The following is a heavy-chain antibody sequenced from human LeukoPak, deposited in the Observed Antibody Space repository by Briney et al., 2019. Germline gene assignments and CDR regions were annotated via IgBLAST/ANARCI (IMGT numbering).Heavy chain of an antibody. J-gene: IGHJ4*02. Sequence: SETLSLTCAVYGGSFSGYYWSWIRQPPGKGLEWIGEINHSGSTNYNPSLKSRVTMSVDTSKNQFSLKLSSVTAADTAVYYCAREGYGEDFDYWGQGTLVTVSS. CDR3: AREGYGEDFDY. D-gene: IGHD4/OR15-4a*01. CDR2: INHSGST. CDR1: GGSFSGYY. V-gene: IGHV4-34*01.